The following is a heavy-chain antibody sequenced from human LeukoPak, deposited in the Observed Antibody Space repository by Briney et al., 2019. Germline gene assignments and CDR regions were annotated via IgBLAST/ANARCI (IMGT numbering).Heavy chain of an antibody. CDR1: GFTFDDYA. V-gene: IGHV3-43D*03. D-gene: IGHD1-26*01. CDR2: ISWDGGST. Sequence: GGSLRLSCAAPGFTFDDYAMHCVRQAPGKGLEWVSLISWDGGSTYYADSVKGRFTISRDNSKNSLYLQMNSLRAEDTALYYCAKDSGSYYEAPYFDYWGKGTLVTVSS. CDR3: AKDSGSYYEAPYFDY. J-gene: IGHJ4*02.